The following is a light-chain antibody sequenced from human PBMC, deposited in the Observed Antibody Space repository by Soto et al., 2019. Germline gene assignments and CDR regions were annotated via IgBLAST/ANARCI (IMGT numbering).Light chain of an antibody. J-gene: IGLJ2*01. CDR1: SSGLGGYNF. Sequence: SALTQPRSVSGSPGQSVTISCTGTSSGLGGYNFVSWYQQHPGKAPKLIIYDVTKRPSGVPDRFSASKSANTASLTISGLQAEDEADYYCCSYTGIYVFGGGTKVTVL. V-gene: IGLV2-11*01. CDR2: DVT. CDR3: CSYTGIYV.